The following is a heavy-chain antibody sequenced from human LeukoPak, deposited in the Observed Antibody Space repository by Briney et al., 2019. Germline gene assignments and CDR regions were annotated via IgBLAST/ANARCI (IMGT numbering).Heavy chain of an antibody. CDR3: AREDLDYGDYGSYYYYGMDV. CDR1: GFTFSSYS. CDR2: ISSSSSYI. D-gene: IGHD4-17*01. Sequence: NTGGSLRLSCAASGFTFSSYSMNWVRQAPGKGLEWVSSISSSSSYIYYADSVKGRFTISRDNAKNSLYLQMNSLRAEDTAVYYCAREDLDYGDYGSYYYYGMDVWGQGTTVTVSS. J-gene: IGHJ6*02. V-gene: IGHV3-21*01.